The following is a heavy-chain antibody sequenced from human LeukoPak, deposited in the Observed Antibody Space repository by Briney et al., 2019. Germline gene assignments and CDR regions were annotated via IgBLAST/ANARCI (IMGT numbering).Heavy chain of an antibody. Sequence: PGGSLRLSCAASGFMFTSYWMSWVRQAPGKGLEWVTSINHDGSEKYYVDSVKGRFTISRDNAKNSLYLQMNSLRAEDTAVYHCARVVVSTTNRFDPWGHGTLVTVSS. CDR2: INHDGSEK. CDR3: ARVVVSTTNRFDP. CDR1: GFMFTSYW. J-gene: IGHJ5*02. D-gene: IGHD5/OR15-5a*01. V-gene: IGHV3-7*05.